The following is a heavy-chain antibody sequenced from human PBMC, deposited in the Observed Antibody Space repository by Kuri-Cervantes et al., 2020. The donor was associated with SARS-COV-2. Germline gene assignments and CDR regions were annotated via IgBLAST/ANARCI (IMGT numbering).Heavy chain of an antibody. V-gene: IGHV3-7*01. J-gene: IGHJ4*02. CDR1: GFTFNNYW. CDR2: IKEDGSER. Sequence: GESLKISCEASGFTFNNYWMTWVRQAPGKGLQWVADIKEDGSERYYVDSVKGRFTMSRDNAKNSLYLQMNSLRAEDTAVYYCARVSPYYYDSSGYYYAAIHLDYWGQGTLVTVSS. D-gene: IGHD3-22*01. CDR3: ARVSPYYYDSSGYYYAAIHLDY.